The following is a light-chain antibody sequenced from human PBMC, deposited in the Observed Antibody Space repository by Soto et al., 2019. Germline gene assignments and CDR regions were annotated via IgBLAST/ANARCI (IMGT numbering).Light chain of an antibody. V-gene: IGKV1-5*01. CDR1: QSVSSW. Sequence: DIQMTQTPATLSAFAGDRVTVTCRASQSVSSWVAWYQEKPGRGPKLLSYDASTWQSGVPSRFIGSGSVTEFSLTITSLQPDYFATYYCQHYNTYSPGTFGPGTRVEVK. CDR3: QHYNTYSPGT. J-gene: IGKJ1*01. CDR2: DAS.